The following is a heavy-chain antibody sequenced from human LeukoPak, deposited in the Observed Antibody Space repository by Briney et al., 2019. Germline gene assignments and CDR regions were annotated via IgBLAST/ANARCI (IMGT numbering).Heavy chain of an antibody. J-gene: IGHJ6*03. D-gene: IGHD3-10*01. Sequence: SETLSLTCTVSGGSISSSSYYWGWIRQPPGKGLEWIGSIYYSGSTNYNPSLKSRVTISVDTSKNQFSLKLSSVTAADTAVYYCARANGVTGSYYYYYMDVWGKGTTVTVSS. V-gene: IGHV4-39*07. CDR2: IYYSGST. CDR3: ARANGVTGSYYYYYMDV. CDR1: GGSISSSSYY.